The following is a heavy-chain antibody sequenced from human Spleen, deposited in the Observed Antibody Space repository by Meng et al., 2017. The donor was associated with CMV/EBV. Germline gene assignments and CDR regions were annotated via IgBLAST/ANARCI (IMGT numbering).Heavy chain of an antibody. CDR1: GFTFSSYA. CDR2: IGPSGSTI. J-gene: IGHJ6*02. D-gene: IGHD5-24*01. V-gene: IGHV3-48*04. Sequence: GGSLRLSCAASGFTFSSYAMSWVRQAPGKGLEWVSYIGPSGSTINYADSVKGRFTISRDNAKNSLYLQVNSLRAEDTAVYYCARSGGYNFPYYYYGMDVWGQGTTVTVSS. CDR3: ARSGGYNFPYYYYGMDV.